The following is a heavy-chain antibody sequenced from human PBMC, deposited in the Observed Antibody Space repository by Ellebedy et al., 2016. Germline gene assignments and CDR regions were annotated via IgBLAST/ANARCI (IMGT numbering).Heavy chain of an antibody. CDR3: ARRWTEVGGVFDN. CDR1: GFRFSRYA. D-gene: IGHD3-10*01. V-gene: IGHV3-30-3*01. J-gene: IGHJ3*02. Sequence: GGSLRLXXAGSGFRFSRYAIHWVRQAPGKGLEWVSSISHDGGTKYFADSVKGRFTISRDNSKNTLFLQMDSLRAEDTAVYYCARRWTEVGGVFDNWGKGTMVTVSS. CDR2: ISHDGGTK.